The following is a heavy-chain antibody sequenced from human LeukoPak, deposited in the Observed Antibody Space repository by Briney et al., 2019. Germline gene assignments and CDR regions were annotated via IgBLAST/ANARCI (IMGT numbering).Heavy chain of an antibody. V-gene: IGHV1-18*01. CDR3: ARARYVHMVRGVIKLAY. Sequence: ASVKLSCKASGYTFTSYCISWVRQPPGQGLEWMVCISAYNGNTNYAEKLQGRVTMTTDTSTTTAYRELRGLRSDDTAVYYCARARYVHMVRGVIKLAYWGQGTLVTVSS. D-gene: IGHD3-10*01. J-gene: IGHJ4*02. CDR1: GYTFTSYC. CDR2: ISAYNGNT.